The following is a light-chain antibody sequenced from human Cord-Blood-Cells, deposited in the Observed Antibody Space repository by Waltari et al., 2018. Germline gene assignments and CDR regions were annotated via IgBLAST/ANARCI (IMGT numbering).Light chain of an antibody. Sequence: QSALTQPASVSGSPGQSITISCTGTSSDVGGYNYVSWYQQHPGKAPQLMFNDVSNRPSGVSTRFSGPKSGNTASLTISGLQAEDEADYYCSSYTSSSTLVFGTGTKVTVL. CDR1: SSDVGGYNY. CDR2: DVS. J-gene: IGLJ1*01. CDR3: SSYTSSSTLV. V-gene: IGLV2-14*01.